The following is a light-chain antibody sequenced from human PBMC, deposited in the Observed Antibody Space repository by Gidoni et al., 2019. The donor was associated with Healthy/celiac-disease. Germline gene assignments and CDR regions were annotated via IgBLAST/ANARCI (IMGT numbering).Light chain of an antibody. CDR1: SSNIGSNY. V-gene: IGLV1-47*02. CDR3: AAWDDSLSGPV. CDR2: SNN. Sequence: QSVLTQPPSASRTPGQRFTISCSRSSSNIGSNYLYWYPQLPGTAPKLLIYSNNQRPSGVPDRFSGSKSGTSASLAISGLRSEDEADYYCAAWDDSLSGPVFGGGTKLTVL. J-gene: IGLJ3*02.